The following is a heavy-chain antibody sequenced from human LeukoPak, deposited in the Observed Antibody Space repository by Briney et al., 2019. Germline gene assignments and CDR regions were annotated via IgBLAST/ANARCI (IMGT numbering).Heavy chain of an antibody. CDR2: ISNSGGSI. V-gene: IGHV3-23*01. CDR3: AKGGNGKYFDY. CDR1: GFTFSSYA. Sequence: GGSLRLSCAASGFTFSSYAMSWVRQAPGKGLEWVSGISNSGGSIYYADSVKGRFTISRDNSKNTLYLQMNSLRAEDTALYYCAKGGNGKYFDYWGQGTLVTVSS. D-gene: IGHD4-23*01. J-gene: IGHJ4*02.